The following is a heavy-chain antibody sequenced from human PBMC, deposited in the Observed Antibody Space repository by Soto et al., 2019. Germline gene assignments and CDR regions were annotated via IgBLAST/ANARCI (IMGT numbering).Heavy chain of an antibody. CDR2: IKSIGSGGTT. CDR1: GFIFRDAW. D-gene: IGHD3-22*01. V-gene: IGHV3-15*07. Sequence: GGSLRLSCGGSGFIFRDAWMNWVRQAPGKGLEWVGRIKSIGSGGTTDYAAPVEGRFIISRDDSKNMVFLQMNNLKTEDTAVYYCTHSRTFYYDNYFWGQGTMVTVSS. CDR3: THSRTFYYDNYF. J-gene: IGHJ3*01.